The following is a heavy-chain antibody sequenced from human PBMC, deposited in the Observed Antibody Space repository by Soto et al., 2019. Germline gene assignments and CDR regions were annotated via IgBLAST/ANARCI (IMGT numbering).Heavy chain of an antibody. J-gene: IGHJ6*02. D-gene: IGHD3-3*01. CDR2: ISGSGGST. Sequence: GESLKISCAASGFIFSSYAMSWVRQAPGKGLEWVSGISGSGGSTYYADSVKGRFTISRDNSKNTLYLQMNSLGAEETAVYYCAKSAGGVVTQVYVWGQGTTVTVSS. V-gene: IGHV3-23*01. CDR3: AKSAGGVVTQVYV. CDR1: GFIFSSYA.